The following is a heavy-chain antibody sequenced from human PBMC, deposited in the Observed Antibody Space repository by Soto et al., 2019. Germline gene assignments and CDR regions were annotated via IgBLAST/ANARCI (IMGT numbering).Heavy chain of an antibody. D-gene: IGHD4-17*01. CDR1: GFTFSSYA. V-gene: IGHV3-30-3*01. J-gene: IGHJ4*02. CDR2: ISYDGSNK. Sequence: QVQLVESGGGVVQPGRSLRLSCAASGFTFSSYAMHWVRQAPGKGLEWVAVISYDGSNKYYADSVKGRFTISRDNSKNTLYLQMNSLRAEDTAVYYCARDFYGDRNSVCYWGQGTLVTGS. CDR3: ARDFYGDRNSVCY.